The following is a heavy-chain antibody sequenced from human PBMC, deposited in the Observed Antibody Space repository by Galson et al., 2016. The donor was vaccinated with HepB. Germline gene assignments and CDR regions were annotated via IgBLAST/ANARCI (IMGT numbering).Heavy chain of an antibody. CDR1: GDSVSGYY. CDR3: AAYNNFDWCFDL. D-gene: IGHD4-11*01. CDR2: KHYRGWA. J-gene: IGHJ2*01. V-gene: IGHV4-59*02. Sequence: SETLSLTCTVSGDSVSGYYWGWIRQSPGKGLEYIGYKHYRGWADYNPSLNRRVTISLDTSKNKFSLKVTSVTAADTALYYCAAYNNFDWCFDLWGRGTLVTVSS.